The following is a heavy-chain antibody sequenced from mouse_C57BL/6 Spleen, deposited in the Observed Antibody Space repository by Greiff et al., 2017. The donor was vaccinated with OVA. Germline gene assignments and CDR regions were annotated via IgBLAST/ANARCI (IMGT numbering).Heavy chain of an antibody. D-gene: IGHD1-1*01. Sequence: VQRVESGPGLVTPSQTLSLTCTVSGFPFTSYCVHWVRQPPGKGLEWLVVILSDGSSTYNTALKSRLSISTDDSSSQVFLKMNSRQTDDTAMYYCARHGGVSSLVVFDYWGQGTTLTVSS. J-gene: IGHJ2*01. CDR3: ARHGGVSSLVVFDY. CDR2: ILSDGSS. CDR1: GFPFTSYC. V-gene: IGHV2-6-1*01.